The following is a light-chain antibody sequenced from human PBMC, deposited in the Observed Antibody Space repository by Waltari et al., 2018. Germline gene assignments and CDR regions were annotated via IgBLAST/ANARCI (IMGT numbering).Light chain of an antibody. CDR1: QGISTY. V-gene: IGKV1-9*01. CDR3: QQLYTYPYT. CDR2: AAS. Sequence: IQLTQSPSSLSASVGDRVTITCRSSQGISTYLAWYQQKPGEAPKLLVYAASTWQSGVPSRFSGSGSGTDFTLTISSLQPEDFATYYCQQLYTYPYTFGQGTKLEIK. J-gene: IGKJ2*01.